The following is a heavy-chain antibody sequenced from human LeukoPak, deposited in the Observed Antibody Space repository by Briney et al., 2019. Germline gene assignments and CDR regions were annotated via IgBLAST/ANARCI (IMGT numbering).Heavy chain of an antibody. CDR3: ARHPIHSSSWTGRLFYKAYTVDYYFDY. CDR2: INHSGST. D-gene: IGHD6-13*01. CDR1: GGSFSGYY. J-gene: IGHJ4*02. V-gene: IGHV4-34*01. Sequence: PSETLSLTCAVYGGSFSGYYWSWIRQPPGKGLEWIGEINHSGSTNYNPSLKSRVTISVDTSKNQFSLKLSSVTAADTAVYYCARHPIHSSSWTGRLFYKAYTVDYYFDYWGQGTLVTVSS.